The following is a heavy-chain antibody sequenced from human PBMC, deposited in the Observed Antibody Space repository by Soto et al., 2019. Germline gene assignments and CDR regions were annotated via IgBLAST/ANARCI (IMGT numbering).Heavy chain of an antibody. Sequence: EVQLLGSGGGLVQPGGSLRLSCAASGFTFSSYAMSWVRQAPGKGLEWVSGFSGSGGSTSYADSVKGRFTISRDDSKNTLYLQMNSLRAEDTAVYYCAKVSNYYDSSGYVRVNWFDPWGQGTLVTVSS. J-gene: IGHJ5*02. CDR1: GFTFSSYA. CDR3: AKVSNYYDSSGYVRVNWFDP. V-gene: IGHV3-23*01. CDR2: FSGSGGST. D-gene: IGHD3-22*01.